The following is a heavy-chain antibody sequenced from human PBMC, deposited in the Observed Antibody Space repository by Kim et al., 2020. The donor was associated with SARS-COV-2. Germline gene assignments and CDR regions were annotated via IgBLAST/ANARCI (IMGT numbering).Heavy chain of an antibody. J-gene: IGHJ4*02. CDR1: GGSISSGDYY. V-gene: IGHV4-30-4*08. CDR3: ARGPPIGGGDCYSH. CDR2: IYYTGSS. Sequence: SETLSLTCTVSGGSISSGDYYWSWFRQPPGKGLEWIGYIYYTGSSNYNPSLNSRVTISIDTSKNQFSLKLSSVTAADTAVYYCARGPPIGGGDCYSHWGQGTLVTVSS. D-gene: IGHD2-21*02.